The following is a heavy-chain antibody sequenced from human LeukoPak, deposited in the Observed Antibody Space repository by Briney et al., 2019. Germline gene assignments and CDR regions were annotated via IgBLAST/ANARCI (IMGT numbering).Heavy chain of an antibody. V-gene: IGHV4-59*12. Sequence: SETLSLSCAVSGGSISSYDMSWVRQPPGKGLEWIGYIFYTGSTNSSPSLKSRVIISVYTSKNQITLKLSSMTAAEPPGYYYTRVIPAPCGWGQGTMVTVSS. CDR2: IFYTGST. D-gene: IGHD2-2*01. CDR1: GGSISSYD. J-gene: IGHJ4*02. CDR3: TRVIPAPCG.